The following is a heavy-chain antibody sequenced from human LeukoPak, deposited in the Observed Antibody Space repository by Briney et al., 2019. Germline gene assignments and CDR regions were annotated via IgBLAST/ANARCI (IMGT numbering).Heavy chain of an antibody. V-gene: IGHV3-23*01. Sequence: GGSLRLSCAASGFTFRNYAMTWVRQAPGKGLEWVSAMSGSGAGTYYADSVKGRFTISRDNSEKTLYLQMNSLRAEGTAVYYCVKTFYYDSSGYWDDWGQGTLVTVSS. J-gene: IGHJ4*02. CDR2: MSGSGAGT. CDR1: GFTFRNYA. D-gene: IGHD3-22*01. CDR3: VKTFYYDSSGYWDD.